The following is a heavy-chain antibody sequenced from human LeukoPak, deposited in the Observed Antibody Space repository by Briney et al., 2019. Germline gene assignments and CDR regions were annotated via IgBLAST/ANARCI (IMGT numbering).Heavy chain of an antibody. CDR2: ISSGSSAI. Sequence: GGSLRLSCEASGFTFTTYSMTWVRQAPGKGLEWVSIISSGSSAIFSADALKGRCTISRDDAKNLLYLQMTRLRAEETAVYYCARQRQLERLAFGKEGSAFDYWGQGTLVTVPS. V-gene: IGHV3-21*01. CDR3: ARQRQLERLAFGKEGSAFDY. CDR1: GFTFTTYS. D-gene: IGHD1-1*01. J-gene: IGHJ4*02.